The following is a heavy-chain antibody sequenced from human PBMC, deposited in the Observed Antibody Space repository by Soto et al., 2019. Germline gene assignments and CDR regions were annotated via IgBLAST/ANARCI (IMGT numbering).Heavy chain of an antibody. CDR1: GGSISSSSYY. CDR3: ARWGGGGVVVQAPPYYYGMDA. V-gene: IGHV4-39*01. Sequence: PSETLSLTCTVSGGSISSSSYYWGWIRQPPGKGLEWIGSIYYSGSTYYNPSLKSRVTISVDTSKNQFSLKLSSVTAADTAVYYCARWGGGGVVVQAPPYYYGMDAWGQGTKVTVSS. J-gene: IGHJ6*02. D-gene: IGHD2-2*01. CDR2: IYYSGST.